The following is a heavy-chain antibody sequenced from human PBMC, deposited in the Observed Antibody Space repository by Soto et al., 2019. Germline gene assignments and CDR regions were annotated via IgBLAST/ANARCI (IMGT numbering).Heavy chain of an antibody. D-gene: IGHD3-3*01. Sequence: QVQLQQWGAGLLKPSETLSLTCAVYGGSFSGYYWSWIRQPPGRGLEWIGEINHSGSTNYNPSLKSRVTMSVDTSKNKFSLKLSSVTAADTAVYFCARAVGGYDFWSASYYYYYYMDVWGKGTTVTVSS. CDR1: GGSFSGYY. J-gene: IGHJ6*03. V-gene: IGHV4-34*01. CDR3: ARAVGGYDFWSASYYYYYYMDV. CDR2: INHSGST.